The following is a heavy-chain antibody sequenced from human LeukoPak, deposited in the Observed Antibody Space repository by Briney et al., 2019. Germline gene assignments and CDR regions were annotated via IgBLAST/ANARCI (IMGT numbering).Heavy chain of an antibody. D-gene: IGHD2-15*01. J-gene: IGHJ6*02. CDR3: ASSPMYCSGGSCYYYGMDV. CDR1: GFTFSSYA. V-gene: IGHV3-30-3*01. Sequence: PGRSLRLSCAASGFTFSSYAMHWVRQAPGKGLEWVAVISYDGSNKYYADSVKGRFTISRDNSKNTLYLQMNSLRAEDTAVYYCASSPMYCSGGSCYYYGMDVWGQGTTVTVSS. CDR2: ISYDGSNK.